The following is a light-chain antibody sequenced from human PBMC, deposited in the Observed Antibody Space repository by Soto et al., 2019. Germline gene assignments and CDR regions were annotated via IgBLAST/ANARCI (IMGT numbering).Light chain of an antibody. Sequence: EIVLTQFPATLSLSPGERATLSCRASQSVSSYLAGYQQKPGQAPRLLIYDISNRATGIPARFIGSGSGTDFTLTISSLEPEDSAVYYCQQRNAWPRNTFGQGTKLEI. CDR1: QSVSSY. CDR2: DIS. V-gene: IGKV3-11*01. CDR3: QQRNAWPRNT. J-gene: IGKJ2*01.